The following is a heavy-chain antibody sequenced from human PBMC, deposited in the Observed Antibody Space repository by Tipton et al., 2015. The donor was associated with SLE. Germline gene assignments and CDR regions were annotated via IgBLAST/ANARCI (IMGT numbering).Heavy chain of an antibody. V-gene: IGHV3-7*03. CDR2: IKQDGSEK. CDR3: ARVPYCSGGSCYPTDGY. CDR1: GFTFSSYW. Sequence: GSLRLSCAASGFTFSSYWMSWVRQAPGKGLEWVANIKQDGSEKYYVDSVKGRFTISRDNAKNSLYLQMNSLRAEDTAVYYCARVPYCSGGSCYPTDGYWGQGTLVTVSS. D-gene: IGHD2-15*01. J-gene: IGHJ4*02.